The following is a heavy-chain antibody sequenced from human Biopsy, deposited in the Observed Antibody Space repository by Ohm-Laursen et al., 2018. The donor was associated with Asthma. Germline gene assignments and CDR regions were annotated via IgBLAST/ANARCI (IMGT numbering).Heavy chain of an antibody. D-gene: IGHD3-9*01. Sequence: SVKVSCKASGYNCISFAIHWVRQAPGQRLEWMGWVNTGNGDTKYSQKFQGRVTITRDTSASTAYMELRSLRSEDTATYYCARTYYDFLTGQVKDVFGVWGQGTMVTISS. V-gene: IGHV1-3*04. J-gene: IGHJ3*01. CDR2: VNTGNGDT. CDR3: ARTYYDFLTGQVKDVFGV. CDR1: GYNCISFA.